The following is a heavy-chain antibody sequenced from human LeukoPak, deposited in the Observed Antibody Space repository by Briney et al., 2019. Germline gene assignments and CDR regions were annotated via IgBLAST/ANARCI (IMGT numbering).Heavy chain of an antibody. D-gene: IGHD6-13*01. CDR1: GGSISSYY. Sequence: PSETLSLTCTVSGGSISSYYWSWIRQPPGKGLEWIGYIYYSGSTNYNPSLKSRVTISVDTSKNQFSLKLSSVTAAGTAVYYCARTTEAHSWRTRYYDYYMDVWGKGTTVTVSS. J-gene: IGHJ6*03. V-gene: IGHV4-59*01. CDR3: ARTTEAHSWRTRYYDYYMDV. CDR2: IYYSGST.